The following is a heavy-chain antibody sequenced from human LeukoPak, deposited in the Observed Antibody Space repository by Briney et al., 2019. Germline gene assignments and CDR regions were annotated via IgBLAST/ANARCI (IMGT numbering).Heavy chain of an antibody. D-gene: IGHD3-22*01. V-gene: IGHV3-7*03. J-gene: IGHJ4*02. CDR3: AKPDRVFDY. CDR1: GFTFRSYW. Sequence: GGSLRLSCAASGFTFRSYWMSWVRQAPGKGLEWVANIKQDGSEKYYVDSVKGRFTISRDNSKNTLYLQTNSLRAEDTAVYYCAKPDRVFDYWGQGTLVTVSS. CDR2: IKQDGSEK.